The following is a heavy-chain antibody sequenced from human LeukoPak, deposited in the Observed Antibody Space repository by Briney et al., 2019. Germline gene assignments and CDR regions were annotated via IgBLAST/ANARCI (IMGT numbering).Heavy chain of an antibody. CDR3: AGDRGAVVTTGGWFDP. CDR1: GGSISSGGYY. Sequence: SETLSLTCTVSGGSISSGGYYWSWIRQPPGKGLEWIGYIYHSGSTYYNPSLKSRVTISVDTSNNHFSLRLSSVTAADTAVYYCAGDRGAVVTTGGWFDPWGQGTLVTVSS. J-gene: IGHJ5*02. CDR2: IYHSGST. V-gene: IGHV4-30-2*01. D-gene: IGHD3-22*01.